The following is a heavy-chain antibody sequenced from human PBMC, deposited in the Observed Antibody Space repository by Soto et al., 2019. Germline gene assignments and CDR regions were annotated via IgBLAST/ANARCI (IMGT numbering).Heavy chain of an antibody. J-gene: IGHJ6*01. CDR1: GYAFIKYG. CDR2: ISPYNGDT. D-gene: IGHD2-2*01. Sequence: QVQLKQSGGEVKNSGASVKVSCQSAGYAFIKYGINWVRQAPGKGLEWLGWISPYNGDTNYAQSLQDRITMTRDTSTSRAYMELRSMRSNDTAVYYWGSVGPIVVEPSAVNFSFDQGMDVWGQGTTVIV. CDR3: GSVGPIVVEPSAVNFSFDQGMDV. V-gene: IGHV1-18*01.